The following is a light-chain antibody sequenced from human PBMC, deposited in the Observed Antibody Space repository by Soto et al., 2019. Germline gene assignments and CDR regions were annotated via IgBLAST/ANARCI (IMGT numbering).Light chain of an antibody. CDR2: DDN. CDR3: HVWDSSSHHYV. Sequence: SYELAQPPSVSVAPGQTARITCGGNNIGSESVHWCQQRPGQAPVLVVYDDNDRPSGIPERFSGSNSGNTATLTISRVEAGDEADYYCHVWDSSSHHYVFGNGTKVTV. J-gene: IGLJ1*01. V-gene: IGLV3-21*02. CDR1: NIGSES.